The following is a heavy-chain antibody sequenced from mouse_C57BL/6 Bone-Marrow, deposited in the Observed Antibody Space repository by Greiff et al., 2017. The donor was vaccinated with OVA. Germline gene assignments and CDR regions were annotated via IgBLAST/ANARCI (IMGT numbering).Heavy chain of an antibody. J-gene: IGHJ1*03. D-gene: IGHD1-1*01. CDR1: GFTFSDYY. V-gene: IGHV5-16*01. CDR2: INYDGSST. CDR3: AREDYGSSYPYWYFDV. Sequence: EVHLVESEGGLVQPGSSMKLSCTASGFTFSDYYMAWVRQVPEKGLEWVANINYDGSSTYYLDSLKSRFIISRDNAKNILYLQMSSLKSEDTATYYCAREDYGSSYPYWYFDVWGTGTTVTVSS.